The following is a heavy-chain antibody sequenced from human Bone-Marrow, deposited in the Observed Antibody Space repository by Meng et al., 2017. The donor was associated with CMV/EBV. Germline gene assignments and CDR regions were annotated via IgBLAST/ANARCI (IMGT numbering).Heavy chain of an antibody. CDR1: GFTFSNAW. CDR3: ARGTLYCSSTSCFEDAFDV. D-gene: IGHD2-2*01. J-gene: IGHJ3*01. Sequence: GESLKISCAASGFTFSNAWMSWVRQAPGKGLEWVSYISSSGSTIYYADSVKGRFTISRDNAKNSLYLQMNSLRAEDTAVYYCARGTLYCSSTSCFEDAFDVWGQGTMVTVSS. CDR2: ISSSGSTI. V-gene: IGHV3-11*04.